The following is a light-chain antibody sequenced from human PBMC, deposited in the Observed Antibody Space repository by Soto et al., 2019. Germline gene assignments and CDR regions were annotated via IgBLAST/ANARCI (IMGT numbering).Light chain of an antibody. CDR1: QSIRSR. CDR3: QQYKNWPAIT. V-gene: IGKV1-5*01. Sequence: DIQRTQSPSTLSASVGDRVTITCGASQSIRSRLAWFQQKPGKAPKLLIYDASSLESGVPQRFSGSGSGTEFTLTISSLQTDDFTVYYCQQYKNWPAITFGQGTRLEIK. J-gene: IGKJ5*01. CDR2: DAS.